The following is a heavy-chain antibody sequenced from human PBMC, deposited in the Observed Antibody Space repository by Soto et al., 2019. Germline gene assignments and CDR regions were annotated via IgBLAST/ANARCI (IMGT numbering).Heavy chain of an antibody. CDR1: GYSFSNYG. V-gene: IGHV1-18*01. CDR2: ISGYNSNT. CDR3: ARDRGVYYDSSGCYFDY. D-gene: IGHD3-22*01. J-gene: IGHJ4*02. Sequence: ASVKVSCKASGYSFSNYGITWVRQAPGQGLEWMGWISGYNSNTNYAQKFQGRVTITADKSTSTAYMELSSLRSEDTAVYYCARDRGVYYDSSGCYFDYWGQGTLVTVSS.